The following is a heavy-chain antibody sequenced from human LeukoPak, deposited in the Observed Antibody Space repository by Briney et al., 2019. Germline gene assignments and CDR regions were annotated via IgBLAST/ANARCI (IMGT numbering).Heavy chain of an antibody. D-gene: IGHD1-26*01. CDR1: GYTFTGYY. CDR2: IYPGDSDT. CDR3: ARPYSGSYYAFDI. V-gene: IGHV5-51*01. J-gene: IGHJ3*02. Sequence: GASVKVSCKASGYTFTGYYMHWVRQMPGKGLEWMGIIYPGDSDTRYSPSFQGQVTISADKSISTAYLQWSSLKASDTAMYYCARPYSGSYYAFDIWGQGTMVTVSS.